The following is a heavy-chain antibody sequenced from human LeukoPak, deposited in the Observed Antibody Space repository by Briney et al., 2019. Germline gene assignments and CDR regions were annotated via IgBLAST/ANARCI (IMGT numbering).Heavy chain of an antibody. CDR1: GFTFTSYA. V-gene: IGHV3-30*04. CDR2: ISYDASNK. CDR3: AKGDYGGNSPLGQ. J-gene: IGHJ4*02. D-gene: IGHD4-23*01. Sequence: GGSLRLSCTASGFTFTSYAMHWVRQAPGKGLEWVAVISYDASNKYYADSVKGRFTISRDNSKNTLYLQMNSLRVEDTAGYYCAKGDYGGNSPLGQWGQGTLVTVSS.